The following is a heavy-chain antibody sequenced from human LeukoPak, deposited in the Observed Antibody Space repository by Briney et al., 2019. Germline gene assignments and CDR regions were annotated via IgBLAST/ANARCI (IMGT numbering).Heavy chain of an antibody. D-gene: IGHD4-17*01. CDR3: ARDYLRTTVTAPWYFYL. V-gene: IGHV3-7*01. CDR1: GFTFSSYW. Sequence: GGSLRLFCAASGFTFSSYWTSWVRQAPGKGLEWVANIKQDGSEKYYVDSVKGRFTISRDNAKNSLYLQMNSLRAEDTAVYYCARDYLRTTVTAPWYFYLWGRGTLVTVSS. J-gene: IGHJ2*01. CDR2: IKQDGSEK.